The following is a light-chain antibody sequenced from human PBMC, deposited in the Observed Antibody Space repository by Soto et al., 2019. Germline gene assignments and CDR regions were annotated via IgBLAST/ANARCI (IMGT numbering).Light chain of an antibody. CDR3: QQSYVAPPT. V-gene: IGKV1-39*01. CDR2: AAS. CDR1: QTTNIY. Sequence: DIQLTQSPSSLSASLGDRVTITCRASQTTNIYLNWYQQKPGKPPRLLIYAASNLQSGVPSRFSGGGSGTEFTLTISRLQPEDSATYYCQQSYVAPPTFGQGTKVE. J-gene: IGKJ1*01.